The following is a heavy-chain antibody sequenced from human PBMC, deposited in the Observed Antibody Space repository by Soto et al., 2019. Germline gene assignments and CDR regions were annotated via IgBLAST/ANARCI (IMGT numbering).Heavy chain of an antibody. CDR3: ARCIAAAGPIDY. J-gene: IGHJ4*02. V-gene: IGHV4-4*02. Sequence: QVQLQESGPGLVKPSGTLSLTCAISGGSISSSNWWSWVRQPPGKGLEWIGEIYHSGSTNYNPSLKIRXXIXVXXSKNQFSLKLSSVTAADTAVYSCARCIAAAGPIDYWGQGTLVTVSS. CDR2: IYHSGST. D-gene: IGHD6-13*01. CDR1: GGSISSSNW.